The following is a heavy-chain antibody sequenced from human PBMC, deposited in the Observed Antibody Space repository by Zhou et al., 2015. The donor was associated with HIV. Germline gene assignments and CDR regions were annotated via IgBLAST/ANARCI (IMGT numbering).Heavy chain of an antibody. V-gene: IGHV1-69*02. D-gene: IGHD6-13*01. J-gene: IGHJ6*02. CDR1: GVTFSSYT. Sequence: QVHLVQSGAEVKKPGSSVKVSCKASGVTFSSYTFSWVRQTPGQGLEWMGRIIPIIGVTDYAQKFQERFTITADTSTTTVSMELRRLRSDDTAVYYCARNVAAGSWGVWGQGTTVTVSS. CDR3: ARNVAAGSWGV. CDR2: IIPIIGVT.